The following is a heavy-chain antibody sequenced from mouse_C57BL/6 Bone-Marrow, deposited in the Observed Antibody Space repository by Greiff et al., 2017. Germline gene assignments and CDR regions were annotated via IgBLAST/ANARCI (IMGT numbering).Heavy chain of an antibody. Sequence: EVQLVEPGPELVKPGASVKISCKASGYSFTDYNMNWVKPSNGKSLELIGVINPNYGTTSYNQKFKGKATLTVDQSSSSAYMQLNSLTSDDSAVYYCARDYGSSYYFDDWGQGTTLTVSS. CDR3: ARDYGSSYYFDD. CDR2: INPNYGTT. D-gene: IGHD1-1*01. J-gene: IGHJ2*01. V-gene: IGHV1-39*01. CDR1: GYSFTDYN.